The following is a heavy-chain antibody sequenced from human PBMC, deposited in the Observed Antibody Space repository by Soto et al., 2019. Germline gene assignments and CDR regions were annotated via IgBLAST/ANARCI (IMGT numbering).Heavy chain of an antibody. CDR2: ISGSSRYT. CDR3: ARHTSGWHYYDY. CDR1: GFNFIDHY. D-gene: IGHD6-19*01. J-gene: IGHJ4*02. Sequence: WGSLRLSCAASGFNFIDHYMNWIRQAPGKGLEWVSYISGSSRYTNFADSVKGRFTISRDNAKNSLYLQMNSLRAEDTAVYYCARHTSGWHYYDYWGQGTPVTVSS. V-gene: IGHV3-11*06.